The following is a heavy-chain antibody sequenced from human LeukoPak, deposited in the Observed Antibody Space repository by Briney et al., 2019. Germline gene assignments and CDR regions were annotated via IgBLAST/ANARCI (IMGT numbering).Heavy chain of an antibody. CDR3: ARLAIRDGYNLP. V-gene: IGHV1-69*04. CDR1: GGTFSSYA. J-gene: IGHJ5*02. CDR2: IIPILGIA. D-gene: IGHD5-12*01. Sequence: SVKVSCKASGGTFSSYAISWVRQAPGQGLEWMGRIIPILGIANYAQKFQGRVTITADKSTSTAYMELSSLRSEDTAVYYCARLAIRDGYNLPWGQGTLVTVSS.